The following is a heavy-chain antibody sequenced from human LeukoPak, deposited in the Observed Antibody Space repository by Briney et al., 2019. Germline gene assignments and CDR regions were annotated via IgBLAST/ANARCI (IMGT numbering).Heavy chain of an antibody. CDR2: AYHDEWPGNSK. CDR3: ATGSGYYYDH. J-gene: IGHJ4*02. D-gene: IGHD3-22*01. Sequence: PGRSLRLSCAASGFIFSSYGMHWVRQAPGKGLEWVAVAYHDEWPGNSKYYVDSVKGRFTVSRDNSRNTLYLQMSSLRAEDTAVYYCATGSGYYYDHWGQGTLVTVSS. V-gene: IGHV3-33*01. CDR1: GFIFSSYG.